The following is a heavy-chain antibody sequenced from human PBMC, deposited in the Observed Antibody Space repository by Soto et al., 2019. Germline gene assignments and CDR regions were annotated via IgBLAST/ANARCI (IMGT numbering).Heavy chain of an antibody. CDR3: ASTPIAVALSWFDP. J-gene: IGHJ5*02. CDR1: GFTFSSYA. Sequence: GGSLRLSCAASGFTFSSYAMHWVRQAPGKGLEWVAVISYDGSNKYYADSVKGRFTISRDNSKNTLYLQMNSLRAEDTAVYYCASTPIAVALSWFDPWGQGTLVTVSS. CDR2: ISYDGSNK. V-gene: IGHV3-30-3*01. D-gene: IGHD6-19*01.